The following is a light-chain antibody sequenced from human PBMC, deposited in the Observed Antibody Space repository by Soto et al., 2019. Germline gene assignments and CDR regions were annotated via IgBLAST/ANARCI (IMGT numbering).Light chain of an antibody. CDR3: QQYNNWPRT. Sequence: DIVMTQSPDSLAVSLGERATINCKSSQSVLYSSNNKNYLAWYQQKAGQPPKLLIYWASTRQSGVPDRFSGSGSETDFTLTISSLQAEDVAIYYCQQYNNWPRTFGQGTKVEIK. CDR1: QSVLYSSNNKNY. J-gene: IGKJ1*01. CDR2: WAS. V-gene: IGKV4-1*01.